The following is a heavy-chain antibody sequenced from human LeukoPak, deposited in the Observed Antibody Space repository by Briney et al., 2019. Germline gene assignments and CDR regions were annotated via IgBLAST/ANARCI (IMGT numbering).Heavy chain of an antibody. CDR3: ARDLTGAVFDF. CDR1: GFTFSSYW. Sequence: AGGSLTLSCAASGFTFSSYWMHWVRQPPGKGLVCLSRITSDGSTTSYAGSVRGRFTISRDNAKNTVYLQMNSLRAEDTAVYYCARDLTGAVFDFWGQGTLVTVSS. D-gene: IGHD1-26*01. CDR2: ITSDGSTT. J-gene: IGHJ4*02. V-gene: IGHV3-74*01.